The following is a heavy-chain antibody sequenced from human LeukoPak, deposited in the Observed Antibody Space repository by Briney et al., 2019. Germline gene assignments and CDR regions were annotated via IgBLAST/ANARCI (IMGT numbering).Heavy chain of an antibody. D-gene: IGHD2-2*01. V-gene: IGHV4-34*01. Sequence: SETLSLTCSVSDGSFSGFYCSWIRQVPGKGLEWLGEIHHSGITNYNPSLRSRLTLSEDTPNAQFSLKLTSVTAADTALYFCARGHSTSGFDIWGRGTQVTVSS. CDR1: DGSFSGFY. J-gene: IGHJ4*02. CDR2: IHHSGIT. CDR3: ARGHSTSGFDI.